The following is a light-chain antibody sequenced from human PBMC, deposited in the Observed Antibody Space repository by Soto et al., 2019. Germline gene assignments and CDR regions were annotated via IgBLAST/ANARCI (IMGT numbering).Light chain of an antibody. J-gene: IGLJ1*01. CDR2: EVN. Sequence: QSVLTQPPSASGSPGQSVTISCTGTSSDVGGYNYVSWYQQHPGKAPKLLIYEVNKRPSGVPDRFSGSKSGYTASLTVSGLQAEDEADYYCSSYATSNYVFGTGTKVTVL. CDR1: SSDVGGYNY. V-gene: IGLV2-8*01. CDR3: SSYATSNYV.